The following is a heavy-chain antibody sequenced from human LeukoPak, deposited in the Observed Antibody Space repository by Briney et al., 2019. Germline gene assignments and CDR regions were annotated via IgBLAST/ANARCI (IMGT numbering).Heavy chain of an antibody. CDR2: INPNSGGT. J-gene: IGHJ4*02. CDR1: GYTFTGYY. Sequence: EASVKVSCKASGYTFTGYYMHWVRQAPGQGLEWMGWINPNSGGTNYAQKFQGRVTMTRDTSISTAYMELSRLRSDDTAVYYCARDDTTGGNFDYWGQGTLVTVSS. D-gene: IGHD1-1*01. V-gene: IGHV1-2*02. CDR3: ARDDTTGGNFDY.